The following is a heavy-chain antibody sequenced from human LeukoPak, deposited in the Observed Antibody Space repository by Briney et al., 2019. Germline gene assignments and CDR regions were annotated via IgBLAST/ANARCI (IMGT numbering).Heavy chain of an antibody. CDR3: AGTYYDFWSGYFPLDY. CDR1: GGSISSGSYY. D-gene: IGHD3-3*01. J-gene: IGHJ4*02. Sequence: PSQTLSLTCTVSGGSISSGSYYWSWIRQPAGKGLEWIGRIYTSGSTNYNPSLKSRVTISVDTSKNQFSLKLSSVTAADTAAYYCAGTYYDFWSGYFPLDYWGQGTLVTVSS. V-gene: IGHV4-61*02. CDR2: IYTSGST.